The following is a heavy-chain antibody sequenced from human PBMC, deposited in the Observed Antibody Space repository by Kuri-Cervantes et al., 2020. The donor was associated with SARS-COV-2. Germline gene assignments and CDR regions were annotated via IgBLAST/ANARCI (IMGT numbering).Heavy chain of an antibody. V-gene: IGHV3-7*04. D-gene: IGHD2-2*01. CDR2: INQDGSEN. J-gene: IGHJ6*02. CDR3: AREIVVVPTTVGGSYHYYAMDV. CDR1: AFTFSTYW. Sequence: GESLKISCAASAFTFSTYWMTWVRQAPGKGLECVANINQDGSENYYVDSVKGRFTISRDNAKNSLYLQMNSLRAEDTAVYYCAREIVVVPTTVGGSYHYYAMDVWGRGTTVTVSS.